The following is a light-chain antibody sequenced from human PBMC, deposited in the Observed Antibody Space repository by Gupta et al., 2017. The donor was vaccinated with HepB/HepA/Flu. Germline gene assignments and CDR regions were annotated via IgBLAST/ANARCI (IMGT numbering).Light chain of an antibody. Sequence: DIQMTQSPSSLSASVGDRVPITCRASQSISSHLNWYQKKPGKAPKLLIYAASSLQRGVPSGFSRRGSRTDFTLSIMRVDLEDSASYFCQQTEATAHTLGDGTKME. CDR1: QSISSH. J-gene: IGKJ2*01. CDR2: AAS. CDR3: QQTEATAHT. V-gene: IGKV1-39*01.